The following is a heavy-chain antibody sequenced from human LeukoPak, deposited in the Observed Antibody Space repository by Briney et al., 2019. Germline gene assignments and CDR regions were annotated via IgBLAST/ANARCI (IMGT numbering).Heavy chain of an antibody. J-gene: IGHJ4*02. CDR2: ISSSSSYI. Sequence: GGSLRLSCAASGFTFSSYSMNWVRQAPGKGLEWVSSISSSSSYIYYADSVKGRFTISRDNAKNSLYLQMNSLRAEDTAVYHCARVRETLDFDYWGQGTLVTVSS. CDR1: GFTFSSYS. V-gene: IGHV3-21*01. CDR3: ARVRETLDFDY. D-gene: IGHD3-10*01.